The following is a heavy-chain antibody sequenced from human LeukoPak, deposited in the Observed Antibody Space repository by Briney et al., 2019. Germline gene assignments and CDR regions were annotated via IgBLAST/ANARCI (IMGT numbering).Heavy chain of an antibody. Sequence: GGSLRLSCAASGFTFSGYSMNWVRQAPGKGLEWVSSISSSSSYIYYADSVKGRFTISRDNAKNSLYLQMNSLRAEDTAVYYCAGHGYSYGSFFDYWGQGTLVTVSS. J-gene: IGHJ4*02. D-gene: IGHD5-18*01. CDR1: GFTFSGYS. V-gene: IGHV3-21*01. CDR3: AGHGYSYGSFFDY. CDR2: ISSSSSYI.